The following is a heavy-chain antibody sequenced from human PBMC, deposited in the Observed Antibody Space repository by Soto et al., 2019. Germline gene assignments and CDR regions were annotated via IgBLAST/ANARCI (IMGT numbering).Heavy chain of an antibody. Sequence: SETLSLTCAVYGGSFSGYYWSWIRQPPGKGLEWIGEINHSGSTNYNPSLKSRVTISVDTSKNQFSLKLSSVTAADTAVYYCARDGPFDTSGLYVDYWGQGTLVTVSS. CDR2: INHSGST. D-gene: IGHD3-22*01. CDR3: ARDGPFDTSGLYVDY. CDR1: GGSFSGYY. J-gene: IGHJ4*02. V-gene: IGHV4-34*01.